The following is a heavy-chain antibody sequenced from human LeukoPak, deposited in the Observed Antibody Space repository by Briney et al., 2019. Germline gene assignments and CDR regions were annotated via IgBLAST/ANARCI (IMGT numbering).Heavy chain of an antibody. V-gene: IGHV3-23*01. J-gene: IGHJ6*03. CDR3: AKVDPATVTPGAFYYYYYMDV. CDR1: GFTFSSHV. Sequence: GGSLRLSCTASGFTFSSHVMTWVRQVPGKGLEWVSAIRVSGFDTFYADSVKGRFTISRDNSKTSVSLQMNSLRAEDTAMYYCAKVDPATVTPGAFYYYYYMDVWGKGTTVSVSS. D-gene: IGHD4-17*01. CDR2: IRVSGFDT.